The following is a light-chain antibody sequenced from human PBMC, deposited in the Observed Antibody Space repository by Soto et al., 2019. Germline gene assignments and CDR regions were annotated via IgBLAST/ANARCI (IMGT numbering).Light chain of an antibody. CDR1: QSVKSIY. CDR3: HQFCRAPQT. CDR2: SAS. J-gene: IGKJ1*01. Sequence: EIVLTQSPGTLSLSPGERATLSCRASQSVKSIYLAWYQQKPGQAPRLLIYSASSRAPGIPDRFSGSGSGADFTLTVSRLEPEDFAVYYCHQFCRAPQTFGQGTKVEIK. V-gene: IGKV3-20*01.